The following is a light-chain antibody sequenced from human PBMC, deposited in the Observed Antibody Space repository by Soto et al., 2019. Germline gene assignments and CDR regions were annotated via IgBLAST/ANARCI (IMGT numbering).Light chain of an antibody. V-gene: IGLV1-40*01. CDR3: QSYKSSLTGWV. Sequence: QSVLTQPASVSGSPGQRVTISCTGSSSNIGGGYNVPWYQQLPGTAPKLLIYGNSNRPSGVSDRFSGSKSGTSASLAITGLQAEDEADYYCQSYKSSLTGWVFGGGTKVTVL. J-gene: IGLJ3*02. CDR2: GNS. CDR1: SSNIGGGYN.